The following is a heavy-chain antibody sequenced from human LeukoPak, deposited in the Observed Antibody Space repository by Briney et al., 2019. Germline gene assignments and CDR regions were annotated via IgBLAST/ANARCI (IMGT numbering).Heavy chain of an antibody. CDR1: GGSITSYY. J-gene: IGHJ4*02. V-gene: IGHV4-59*01. CDR2: IYYTGST. Sequence: SETLSLTCTVSGGSITSYYWTWIRQPPGEGLEWIGYIYYTGSTNYNPSLKSRVTLSVDTSNNEVSLKLRPVTAADTAVYYCARVGVEVELATFDYWGRGTLVAVSS. CDR3: ARVGVEVELATFDY. D-gene: IGHD5-24*01.